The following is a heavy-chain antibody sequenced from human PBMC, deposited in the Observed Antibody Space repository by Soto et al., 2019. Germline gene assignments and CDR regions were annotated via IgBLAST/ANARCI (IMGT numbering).Heavy chain of an antibody. J-gene: IGHJ4*02. CDR1: GFSLSTSGVG. D-gene: IGHD1-26*01. V-gene: IGHV2-5*01. Sequence: SGPTLVKPTQTLTLTCTFSGFSLSTSGVGVGWIRQPPGKALEWLALIYWNDDKRYSPSLKSRLTITKDTSKNQVVLTMTNMDPVDTATYYCAHSGVVGVSPLFDYWGQGTLVTVSS. CDR3: AHSGVVGVSPLFDY. CDR2: IYWNDDK.